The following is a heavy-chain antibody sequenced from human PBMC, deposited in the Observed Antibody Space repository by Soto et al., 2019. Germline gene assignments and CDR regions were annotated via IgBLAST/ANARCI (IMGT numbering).Heavy chain of an antibody. CDR2: IYYSGST. D-gene: IGHD2-15*01. CDR3: ARDGYCSGGSCYRDAFDI. J-gene: IGHJ3*02. Sequence: QVQLQEAGPGLVNPSQTLSLTCTVSGGSISSGVYYWSWIREHPGKGLEWIGYIYYSGSTYYNPSLKGRVTISVDTSKNQFSLKLSSVTAADTAVYYCARDGYCSGGSCYRDAFDIWGQGTMVTVSS. V-gene: IGHV4-31*03. CDR1: GGSISSGVYY.